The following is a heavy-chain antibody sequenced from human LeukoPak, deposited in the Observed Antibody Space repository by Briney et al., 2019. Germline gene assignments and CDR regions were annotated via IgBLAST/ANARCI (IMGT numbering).Heavy chain of an antibody. D-gene: IGHD3-10*01. J-gene: IGHJ4*02. CDR1: GGSFSGYY. V-gene: IGHV4-34*01. Sequence: SETLSLTCAVYGGSFSGYYWSWIRQPPGKGLEWIGGINHSGSTNYNPSLKSRVTISVDTSKNQFSLKLSSVTAADTAVYYCASTPTKPLYYDGSGSYYGLYYWGQGTLVTVSS. CDR3: ASTPTKPLYYDGSGSYYGLYY. CDR2: INHSGST.